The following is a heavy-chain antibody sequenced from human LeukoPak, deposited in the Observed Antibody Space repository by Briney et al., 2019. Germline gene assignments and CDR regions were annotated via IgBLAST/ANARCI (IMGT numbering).Heavy chain of an antibody. CDR1: GGSFSGYY. CDR2: INHSGST. D-gene: IGHD3-10*01. CDR3: ARGYVYYGSGSYYNSPSFYYYYMDV. J-gene: IGHJ6*03. Sequence: SETLSLTCAVYGGSFSGYYWSWIRQPPGKGLEWIGEINHSGSTNYNPSLKSRVTISVDTSKNQFSLKLSSVTAADTAVYYCARGYVYYGSGSYYNSPSFYYYYMDVWGKGTTVTVSS. V-gene: IGHV4-34*01.